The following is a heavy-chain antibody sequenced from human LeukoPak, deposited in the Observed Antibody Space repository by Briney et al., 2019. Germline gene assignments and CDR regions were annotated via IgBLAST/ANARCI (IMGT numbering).Heavy chain of an antibody. Sequence: PGGSLRLSCAASGFTFSSYAMHWVRQAPGKGLEWVAVISYDGSNKYYADSEKGRFTISRDNSKNTLYLQMNSLRAEDTAVYYCARDFYDFWSGYCGYWGQGTLVTVSS. J-gene: IGHJ4*02. D-gene: IGHD3-3*01. CDR1: GFTFSSYA. V-gene: IGHV3-30-3*01. CDR2: ISYDGSNK. CDR3: ARDFYDFWSGYCGY.